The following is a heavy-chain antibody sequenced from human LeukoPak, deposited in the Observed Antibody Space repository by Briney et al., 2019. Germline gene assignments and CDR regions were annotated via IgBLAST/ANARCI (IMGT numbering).Heavy chain of an antibody. CDR3: THRLAARSAYYYYYYMDV. CDR1: GFTFSNAW. Sequence: GGSLRLSCAASGFTFSNAWMSWVRQAPGKGLEWVGRIKSKTDGGTTDYAAPVKGRFTISRDDSKNTLYLQMNSLKTEDTAVYYCTHRLAARSAYYYYYYMDVWGKGTTVTVSS. CDR2: IKSKTDGGTT. J-gene: IGHJ6*03. D-gene: IGHD6-6*01. V-gene: IGHV3-15*01.